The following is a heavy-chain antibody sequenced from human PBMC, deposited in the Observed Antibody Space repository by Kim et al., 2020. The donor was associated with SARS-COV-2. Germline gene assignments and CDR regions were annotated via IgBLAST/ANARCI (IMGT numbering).Heavy chain of an antibody. V-gene: IGHV3-30*04. J-gene: IGHJ6*02. Sequence: GGSLRLSCAASGFTFSSYAMNWVRQAPGKGLEWVADITYDGSNKYYADSVKGRFTISRDNSKNTLYLQMNSLRAEDTAVYYCARVAAYSYYDGTDFWGQGTTVTVSS. CDR1: GFTFSSYA. CDR3: ARVAAYSYYDGTDF. D-gene: IGHD2-21*01. CDR2: ITYDGSNK.